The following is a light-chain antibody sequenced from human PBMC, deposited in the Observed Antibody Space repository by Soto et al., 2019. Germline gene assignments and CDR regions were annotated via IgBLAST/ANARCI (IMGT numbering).Light chain of an antibody. CDR2: GAS. CDR1: QSVTKS. Sequence: EIVLTQSPGTLSLSPGERATLSCRASQSVTKSLAWYQQKPGQAPRLLIYGASSRATGIPDRFSGSGSGTDFTLTICRLEPEDFATYYCQQANSFPLTFGGGTKVEIK. J-gene: IGKJ4*01. CDR3: QQANSFPLT. V-gene: IGKV3-20*01.